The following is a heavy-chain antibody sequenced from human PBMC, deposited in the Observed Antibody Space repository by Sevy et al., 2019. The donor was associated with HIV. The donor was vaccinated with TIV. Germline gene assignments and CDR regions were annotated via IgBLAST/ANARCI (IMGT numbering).Heavy chain of an antibody. D-gene: IGHD1-7*01. CDR1: GFTFSKYW. Sequence: GGSLRLSCAASGFTFSKYWMGWVRQAPGKGLELVANIKQDAGQKYYVDSVKGRFTISIDNAKNSLYLQMNSLRAEDTAVYFCARDDGNYYFHYWGQGTLVTVSS. V-gene: IGHV3-7*01. J-gene: IGHJ4*02. CDR2: IKQDAGQK. CDR3: ARDDGNYYFHY.